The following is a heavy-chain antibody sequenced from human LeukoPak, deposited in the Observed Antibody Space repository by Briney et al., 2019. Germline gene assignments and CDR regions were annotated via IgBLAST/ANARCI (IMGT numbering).Heavy chain of an antibody. J-gene: IGHJ4*02. D-gene: IGHD6-6*01. V-gene: IGHV3-23*01. CDR3: ARDRYSSSTFFDY. Sequence: AGGSLRLSCAASGFTFSNYAMTWVRLAPGKGLEWVSSIGSGGDTYYVDSVKGRFTISRDNSKNTLYLQMNSLRDEDTAVYYCARDRYSSSTFFDYWGQGTLVTVSS. CDR2: IGSGGDT. CDR1: GFTFSNYA.